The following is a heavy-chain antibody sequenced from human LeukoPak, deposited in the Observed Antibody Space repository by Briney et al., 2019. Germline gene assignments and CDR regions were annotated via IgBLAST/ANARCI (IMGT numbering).Heavy chain of an antibody. V-gene: IGHV5-51*01. J-gene: IGHJ4*02. CDR3: ATLYSSTWPIY. CDR1: GYSFASYW. D-gene: IGHD6-13*01. Sequence: PGESLKISCKGSGYSFASYWIGWVRQMPGKGLEWMGIIYPGDSDTRYSPSFQGQVTISADKSISTAFPQWSSLKASDTAMYYCATLYSSTWPIYWGQGTLVTVSS. CDR2: IYPGDSDT.